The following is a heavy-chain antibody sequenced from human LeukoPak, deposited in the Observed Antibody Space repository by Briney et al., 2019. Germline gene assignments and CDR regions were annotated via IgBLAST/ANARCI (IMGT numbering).Heavy chain of an antibody. J-gene: IGHJ4*02. CDR1: GLPFINAW. CDR2: IKSRADGVTT. D-gene: IGHD3-10*01. Sequence: GQSLILSCPLSGLPFINAWMSWVRQAHGNGLEWVGHIKSRADGVTTDYAAPVKARFTLVRDDSKTTVSLQMNTLKTEDTGVYYCTTDPLVYYSQFDYWGQGTLVIVSS. CDR3: TTDPLVYYSQFDY. V-gene: IGHV3-15*01.